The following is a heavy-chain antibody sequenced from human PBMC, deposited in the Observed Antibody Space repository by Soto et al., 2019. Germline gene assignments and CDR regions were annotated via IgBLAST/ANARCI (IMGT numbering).Heavy chain of an antibody. CDR2: ISGSGGTT. V-gene: IGHV3-23*01. Sequence: GGSLRLSCAASEFTFSSYAMSWVRQAPGKGLDWVSAISGSGGTTYYADSVKGRFTISRDNSKNTLYLQMNSLRAEDTAVYHCAKLGLQPRHMDAWGQGTSVTVSS. CDR3: AKLGLQPRHMDA. CDR1: EFTFSSYA. D-gene: IGHD3-16*01. J-gene: IGHJ6*02.